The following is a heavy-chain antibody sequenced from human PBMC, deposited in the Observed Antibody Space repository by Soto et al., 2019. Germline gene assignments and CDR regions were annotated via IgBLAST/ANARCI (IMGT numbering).Heavy chain of an antibody. CDR2: ISYDGSNI. CDR3: ARDWNAAIFDY. D-gene: IGHD2-2*01. V-gene: IGHV3-11*04. J-gene: IGHJ4*02. Sequence: GGALRLSCAASAFTFTDHYMSWIRQAPGKGLEWVSFISYDGSNIYYADSVKGRFTISRDHAMSTLSLQMDSLRAEDTALYYCARDWNAAIFDYWGQGTLVPVSS. CDR1: AFTFTDHY.